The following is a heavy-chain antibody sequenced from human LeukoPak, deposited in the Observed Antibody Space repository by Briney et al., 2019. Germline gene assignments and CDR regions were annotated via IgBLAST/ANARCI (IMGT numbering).Heavy chain of an antibody. CDR1: GITLSNYG. CDR3: AKRGVVIRVILVGFHKEAYYFDS. D-gene: IGHD3-22*01. Sequence: GGSLRLSCAVSGITLSNYGMSWLRQAPGKGLEWVAGISGSGGSTNYADSVTGRFTISRDNPKNTLYLQMNSLRPEDTAVYFCAKRGVVIRVILVGFHKEAYYFDSWGQGALVTVSS. CDR2: ISGSGGST. V-gene: IGHV3-23*01. J-gene: IGHJ4*02.